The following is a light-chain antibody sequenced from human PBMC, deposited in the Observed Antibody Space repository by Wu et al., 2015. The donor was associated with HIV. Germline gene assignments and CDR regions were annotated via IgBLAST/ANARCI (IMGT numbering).Light chain of an antibody. CDR1: QSVTSSY. CDR2: GSS. J-gene: IGKJ4*01. CDR3: QQYGASFT. V-gene: IGKV3-20*01. Sequence: EIVLTQSPGTLCLSPGESATLSCRASQSVTSSYLAWYQVKPDQAPRLLIYGSSSRAAGIPDRFSGSGSGTDFTLTISRLEPEDFALYYCQQYGASFTFGGGTKVEIK.